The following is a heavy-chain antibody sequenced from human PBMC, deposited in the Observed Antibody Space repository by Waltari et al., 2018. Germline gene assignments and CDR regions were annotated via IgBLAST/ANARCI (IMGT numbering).Heavy chain of an antibody. V-gene: IGHV4-34*01. J-gene: IGHJ4*02. CDR3: ARGPYGDYLVY. D-gene: IGHD4-17*01. CDR2: INHSGST. Sequence: QVQLQQWGAGLLKPSETLSLTCAVYGGSFSGYYWSWVRQPPGKGLEWSGGINHSGSTNHNRSHKSRVTISVDTSKNQFSLKLSSVTAADTAVYYWARGPYGDYLVYWGQGTLVTVSS. CDR1: GGSFSGYY.